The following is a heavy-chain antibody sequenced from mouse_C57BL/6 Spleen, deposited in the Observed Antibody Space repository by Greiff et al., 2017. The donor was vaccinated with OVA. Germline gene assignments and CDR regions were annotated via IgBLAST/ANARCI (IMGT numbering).Heavy chain of an antibody. CDR2: INPSSGYT. J-gene: IGHJ2*01. Sequence: QLHHSWAELAIPFPSVKMSCKASGYTFTSYTMHWVKQRPGQGLEWIGYINPSSGYTKYNQKFKDKATLTADKSSSTAYMQLSRLTSEDSAVYYCARSGTVPFDYWGQGTTLTVSS. V-gene: IGHV1-4*01. CDR3: ARSGTVPFDY. D-gene: IGHD3-3*01. CDR1: GYTFTSYT.